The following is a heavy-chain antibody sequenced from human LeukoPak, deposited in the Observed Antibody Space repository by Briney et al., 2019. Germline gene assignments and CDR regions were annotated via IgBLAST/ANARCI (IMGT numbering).Heavy chain of an antibody. CDR3: ARDNTAMVSYYYMDV. CDR1: GFTFSSYE. D-gene: IGHD5-18*01. V-gene: IGHV3-48*03. CDR2: ISSSGSTI. Sequence: GGSLRLSCVASGFTFSSYEMNWVRQAPGKGLEWVSYISSSGSTIYYADSVKGRFTISRDNAKNPLYLQMNSLRAEDTAVYYCARDNTAMVSYYYMDVWGKGTTVTISS. J-gene: IGHJ6*03.